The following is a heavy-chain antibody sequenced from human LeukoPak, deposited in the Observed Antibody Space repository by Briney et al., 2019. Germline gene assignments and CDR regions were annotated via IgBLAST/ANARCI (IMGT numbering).Heavy chain of an antibody. J-gene: IGHJ4*02. V-gene: IGHV3-23*01. Sequence: GGSLRLSCAASGFTFSSYAMSWVRQAPGKGLEWVSAISGSGGSTYYADSVKGRFTISRDNSKNTLYLQMDSLRAEDTAVYYCAKFPPIVVVPAAIAVFDYWGQGTLVTVSS. D-gene: IGHD2-2*01. CDR2: ISGSGGST. CDR3: AKFPPIVVVPAAIAVFDY. CDR1: GFTFSSYA.